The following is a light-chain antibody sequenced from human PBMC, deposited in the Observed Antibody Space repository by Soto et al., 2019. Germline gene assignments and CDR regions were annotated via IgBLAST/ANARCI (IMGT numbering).Light chain of an antibody. J-gene: IGLJ1*01. CDR3: GSYTTSSNYV. CDR2: DVS. Sequence: QSVLTQPASVSGSPGQSITISCTGTSSDIDAYNYVSWYQQHPGKAPKLMIYDVSNRPSGISNRFSGSKSGNTASLTISGLQAEDEADYYCGSYTTSSNYVLGTATKATV. V-gene: IGLV2-14*01. CDR1: SSDIDAYNY.